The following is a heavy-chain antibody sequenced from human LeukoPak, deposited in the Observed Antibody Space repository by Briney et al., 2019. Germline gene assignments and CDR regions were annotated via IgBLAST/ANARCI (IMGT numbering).Heavy chain of an antibody. CDR3: ARNPVAGFDF. CDR1: GGSVSSSSYY. V-gene: IGHV4-39*01. D-gene: IGHD6-19*01. Sequence: SETLSLTCTVSGGSVSSSSYYWRWIRQPPGKGLEWIAGIDYSGNTYYNPSLKSRVTMFVDTSKNQFSLRLRSVTAADTAVYYCARNPVAGFDFWGQGALVTVSS. CDR2: IDYSGNT. J-gene: IGHJ4*02.